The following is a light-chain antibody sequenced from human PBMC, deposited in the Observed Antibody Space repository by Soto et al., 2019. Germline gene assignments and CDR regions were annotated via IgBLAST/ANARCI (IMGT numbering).Light chain of an antibody. CDR1: QSVSSN. Sequence: VETNTPGNLRLGKEGRVTCSSRASQSVSSNLAWYQQKPGQAPRLLIYGASNRATGIPDRFSVRGSGTYYTLTISRLEPEDFAVFYCDQYCSAGRFGQGTKVDIK. CDR3: DQYCSAGR. J-gene: IGKJ1*01. CDR2: GAS. V-gene: IGKV3-20*01.